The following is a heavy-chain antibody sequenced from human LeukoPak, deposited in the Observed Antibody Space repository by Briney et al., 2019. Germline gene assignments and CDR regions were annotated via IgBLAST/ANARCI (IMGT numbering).Heavy chain of an antibody. D-gene: IGHD3-9*01. CDR3: ARDRYDILTGYYREFDY. Sequence: ASVKVSCKASGYTFTGYYMHWVQQAPGQGLEWMGWINPNSGGTNYAQKFQGRVTMTRDTSISTAYMELSRLRSDDTAVYYRARDRYDILTGYYREFDYWGQGTLVTVSS. V-gene: IGHV1-2*02. CDR1: GYTFTGYY. CDR2: INPNSGGT. J-gene: IGHJ4*02.